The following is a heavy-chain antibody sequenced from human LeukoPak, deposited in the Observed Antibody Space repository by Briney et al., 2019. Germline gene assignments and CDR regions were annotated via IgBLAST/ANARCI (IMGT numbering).Heavy chain of an antibody. V-gene: IGHV3-48*02. Sequence: AGSLRLSCAASGFTFSTFSMNWVRQAPGKGLEWVSYISSSSSTVYYADSVKGRFTISRDNAKNSLYLQVNSLRDEDTAVYYCARGLDYWGQGTLVTVSS. CDR3: ARGLDY. J-gene: IGHJ4*02. CDR2: ISSSSSTV. CDR1: GFTFSTFS.